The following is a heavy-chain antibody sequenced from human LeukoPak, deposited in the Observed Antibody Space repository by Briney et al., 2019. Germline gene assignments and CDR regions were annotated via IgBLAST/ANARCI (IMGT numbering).Heavy chain of an antibody. CDR2: ISAYNGNT. D-gene: IGHD5-12*01. CDR3: ARGAGGHSGYDFADY. V-gene: IGHV1-18*01. J-gene: IGHJ4*02. CDR1: GYTFTSYG. Sequence: ASVKVSCKASGYTFTSYGISWVRQAPGQGLEGMGWISAYNGNTNYAQKLQGRVTTTTDTSTSTAYMELRSLRSDDTAVYCCARGAGGHSGYDFADYWGQGTLVTVSS.